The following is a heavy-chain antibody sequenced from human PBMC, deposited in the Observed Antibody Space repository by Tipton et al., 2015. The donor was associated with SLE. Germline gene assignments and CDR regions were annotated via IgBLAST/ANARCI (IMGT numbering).Heavy chain of an antibody. D-gene: IGHD3-22*01. Sequence: VQLVQSGGGLVKSGGSLRLSCAASGFTFSSYTMNWVRQAPGKGLEWVSSISGDSSYKFYADSLKGRFTISRDNAKNSLYLQVNSLRADDTAVYYCAKSSGYLPYYFDYWGQGTLVTVSS. J-gene: IGHJ4*02. V-gene: IGHV3-21*01. CDR2: ISGDSSYK. CDR1: GFTFSSYT. CDR3: AKSSGYLPYYFDY.